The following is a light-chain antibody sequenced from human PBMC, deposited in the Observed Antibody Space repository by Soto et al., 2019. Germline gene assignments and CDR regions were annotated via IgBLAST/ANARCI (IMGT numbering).Light chain of an antibody. CDR2: ASS. CDR1: QTISNY. J-gene: IGKJ4*01. Sequence: DIQMTQSPSSLSASLRDRVTITCRASQTISNYLNWYQQKPGKAPKLLIYASSTLQSGVPSRFSGSGSGTDFTLTISSLQPEDFGTYYCQQSYSTILTFGGGTKVEIK. V-gene: IGKV1-39*01. CDR3: QQSYSTILT.